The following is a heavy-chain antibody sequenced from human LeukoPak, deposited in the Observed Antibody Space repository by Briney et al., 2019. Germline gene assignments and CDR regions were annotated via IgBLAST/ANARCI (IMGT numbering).Heavy chain of an antibody. CDR1: GYTFTSYG. D-gene: IGHD3-10*01. CDR2: ISAYNGNT. CDR3: ATDLPGNDAFDI. V-gene: IGHV1-18*01. Sequence: ASVKVSCKASGYTFTSYGISWVRQAPGQGLEWMGWISAYNGNTNYAQKLQGRVTMTTDTSTSTAYMELRSLRSEDTAVYYCATDLPGNDAFDIWGQGTMVTVSS. J-gene: IGHJ3*02.